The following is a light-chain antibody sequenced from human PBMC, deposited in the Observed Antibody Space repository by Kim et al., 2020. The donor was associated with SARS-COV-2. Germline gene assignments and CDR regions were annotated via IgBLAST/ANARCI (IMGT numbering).Light chain of an antibody. Sequence: SASVGDRVTITCRASENIGTWLAWYQQKPGRAPSLLIYLASTSESGVPSRFIGTGSGTEFSLSITSLQPDDFATYYCQHYSRFPYTFGQGTKLEI. CDR1: ENIGTW. CDR2: LAS. CDR3: QHYSRFPYT. J-gene: IGKJ2*01. V-gene: IGKV1-5*03.